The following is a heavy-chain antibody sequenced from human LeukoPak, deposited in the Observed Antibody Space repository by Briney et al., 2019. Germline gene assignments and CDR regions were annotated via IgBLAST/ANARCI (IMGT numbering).Heavy chain of an antibody. D-gene: IGHD2-8*02. CDR1: GGSISSNNW. CDR3: ARVLTGSNFDS. V-gene: IGHV4-4*02. Sequence: PSETLSLTCVVSGGSISSNNWWSWDRPPPGKGLEWTGEIFHSGSTNYNPSLKSRVTISVDKSKNQFSLRLSSVTAADTAVYYCARVLTGSNFDSWGHGTLVTVSS. J-gene: IGHJ4*01. CDR2: IFHSGST.